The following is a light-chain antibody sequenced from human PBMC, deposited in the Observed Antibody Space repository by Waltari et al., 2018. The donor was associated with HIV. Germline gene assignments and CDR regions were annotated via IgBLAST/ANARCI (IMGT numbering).Light chain of an antibody. V-gene: IGKV4-1*01. CDR3: QQYYSVPWT. J-gene: IGKJ1*01. CDR2: WAS. Sequence: DIVMTQSPDSLAVSLGERATFNCKSSQSVLYSSNNNNYLAWYQQKPGQPPKLLFYWASARESGGPDRFSGSGSETDFTLTISGLQAEDVAVYYCQQYYSVPWTFGQGTKVEIK. CDR1: QSVLYSSNNNNY.